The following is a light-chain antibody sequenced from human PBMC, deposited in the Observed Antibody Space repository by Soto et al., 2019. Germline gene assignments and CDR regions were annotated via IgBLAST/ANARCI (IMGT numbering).Light chain of an antibody. CDR1: QSVSSY. CDR3: QQRSNWWT. CDR2: DAS. J-gene: IGKJ1*01. V-gene: IGKV3-11*01. Sequence: EILVTQPPATLSLAPGERATLSCRASQSVSSYLAWYQQKPGQAPRLLIYDASNRATGIPARFSGSGSGTDFTLTISSLEPEDFAVYYCQQRSNWWTFGQGTKVDI.